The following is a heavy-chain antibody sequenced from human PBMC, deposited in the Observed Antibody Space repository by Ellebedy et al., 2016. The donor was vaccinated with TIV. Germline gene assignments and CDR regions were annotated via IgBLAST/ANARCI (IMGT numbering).Heavy chain of an antibody. CDR2: ISSTSTYI. V-gene: IGHV3-21*01. CDR3: ARGRTFGAVADVFDY. J-gene: IGHJ4*02. CDR1: GFNFSGYC. Sequence: GESLKIPCAGSGFNFSGYCMHWVRQSPGKGLEWVSSISSTSTYIYYADSVKGRFTISRDNAKNSVYLQMNSPRAEDTAVYYCARGRTFGAVADVFDYWGQGTLVTVSS. D-gene: IGHD6-19*01.